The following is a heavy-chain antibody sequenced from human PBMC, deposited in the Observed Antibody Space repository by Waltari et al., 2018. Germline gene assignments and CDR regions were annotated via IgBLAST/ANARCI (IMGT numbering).Heavy chain of an antibody. CDR1: GLPFGRSA. CDR2: TRYDGSNK. CDR3: AKDRRSGSYFDY. J-gene: IGHJ4*02. Sequence: QVQLVESGGGVVPPGGSLGPSWAAPGLPFGRSALPWGTQAPGEGLEGVAFTRYDGSNKYYADSVKGRFTISRDNSKNTLYLQMNSLRAEDTAVYYCAKDRRSGSYFDYWGQGTLVTVSS. D-gene: IGHD1-26*01. V-gene: IGHV3-30*02.